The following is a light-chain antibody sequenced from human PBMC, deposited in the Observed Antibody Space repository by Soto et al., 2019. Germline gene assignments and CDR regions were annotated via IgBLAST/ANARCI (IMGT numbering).Light chain of an antibody. V-gene: IGKV3-11*01. CDR1: QSFRGL. CDR3: QKRHMWPIK. Sequence: EVVFTQSPVTLSLSPVERATLSCRASQSFRGLLASYQQKPGQAPRLLIYDAYNRATGIPPRFSGSGSGTAFTLTISSLEPEDSAVYYCQKRHMWPIKFGQGTRLEIK. J-gene: IGKJ5*01. CDR2: DAY.